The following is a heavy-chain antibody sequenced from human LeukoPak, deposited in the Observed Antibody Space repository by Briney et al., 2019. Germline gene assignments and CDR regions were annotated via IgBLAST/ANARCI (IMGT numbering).Heavy chain of an antibody. CDR1: GGSISSSSYY. Sequence: SETLSLTCTVSGGSISSSSYYWGWIRQPPGKGLEWIGRIYTSGSTNYNPSLKSRVTISVDTSKNQFSLKLSSVTAADTAVYYCARGGYCGGDCYFYYWGQGTLVTVSS. J-gene: IGHJ4*02. CDR3: ARGGYCGGDCYFYY. CDR2: IYTSGST. D-gene: IGHD2-21*02. V-gene: IGHV4-39*07.